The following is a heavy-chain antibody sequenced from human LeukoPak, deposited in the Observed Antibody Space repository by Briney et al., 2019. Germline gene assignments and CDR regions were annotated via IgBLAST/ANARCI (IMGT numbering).Heavy chain of an antibody. CDR1: GFTFSRYA. CDR3: ARDPYKNKDYTNYGAFDI. Sequence: GGSLRLSCAASGFTFSRYAMGWVRKAPGKGLEWVASIKYDGREIQYVDSVKGRFTISRDNAKRSLYLEMASLRVEDTAVFYCARDPYKNKDYTNYGAFDIWGQGTMVTVSS. D-gene: IGHD4-11*01. CDR2: IKYDGREI. J-gene: IGHJ3*02. V-gene: IGHV3-7*01.